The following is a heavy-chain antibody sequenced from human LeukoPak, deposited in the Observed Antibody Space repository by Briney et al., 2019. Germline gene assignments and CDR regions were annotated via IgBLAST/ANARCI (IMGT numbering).Heavy chain of an antibody. CDR1: GFSFSSYA. CDR2: INGRGDST. V-gene: IGHV3-23*01. CDR3: SKDQGAGHGSFSLGTFYF. J-gene: IGHJ4*01. D-gene: IGHD3-10*01. Sequence: PGGSLRLSCAASGFSFSSYAMSWVRQAPGKGLEWVSGINGRGDSTVYADSVKGRFTISRDNSKNTLYLQMNSLRVEDTAVYYCSKDQGAGHGSFSLGTFYFWGLGTLVTVFS.